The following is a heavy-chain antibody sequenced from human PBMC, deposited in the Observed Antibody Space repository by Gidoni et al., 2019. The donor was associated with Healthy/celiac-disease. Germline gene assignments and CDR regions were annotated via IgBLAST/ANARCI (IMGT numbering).Heavy chain of an antibody. CDR3: TTGVGAYDYVWGSYRN. J-gene: IGHJ4*02. D-gene: IGHD3-16*02. CDR2: NKSKTDGGTT. CDR1: GFTFSNAW. Sequence: EVQLVESGGGLVKPGGSLRLSCAASGFTFSNAWMSWVRQAPGKGLEWVGRNKSKTDGGTTDYAAPVKGRFTISRDDSKNTLYLQMNSLKTEDTAVYYCTTGVGAYDYVWGSYRNWGQGTLVTVSS. V-gene: IGHV3-15*01.